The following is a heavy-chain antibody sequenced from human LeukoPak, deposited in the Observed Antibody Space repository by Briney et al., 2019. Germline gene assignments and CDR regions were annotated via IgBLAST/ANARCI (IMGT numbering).Heavy chain of an antibody. J-gene: IGHJ3*02. V-gene: IGHV3-23*01. CDR3: SKKALSTGFSHYDI. CDR2: ISGSGGST. Sequence: GGSLRLSCAASGFTFSSYAMSWVRQAPGKGLEWVSGISGSGGSTNYADSVKGRFTISRDNSKNTLYLQMNNLRAEDTALYYCSKKALSTGFSHYDIWGLGTMVTVFS. CDR1: GFTFSSYA. D-gene: IGHD1-1*01.